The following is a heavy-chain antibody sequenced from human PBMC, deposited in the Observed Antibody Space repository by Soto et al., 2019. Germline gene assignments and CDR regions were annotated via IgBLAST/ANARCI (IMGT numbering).Heavy chain of an antibody. CDR1: SGSFSGYY. V-gene: IGHV4-34*01. D-gene: IGHD6-6*01. CDR3: ARAPKVSGSSQTRPDF. CDR2: ISQSGNT. J-gene: IGHJ4*02. Sequence: SETLSLTCSIYSGSFSGYYWSWIRQPPGKGLEWIGEISQSGNTNYSPSLKSRVSISIDTSKKQFSLNLASVSAADTAVYYCARAPKVSGSSQTRPDFWGQGTLVTVSS.